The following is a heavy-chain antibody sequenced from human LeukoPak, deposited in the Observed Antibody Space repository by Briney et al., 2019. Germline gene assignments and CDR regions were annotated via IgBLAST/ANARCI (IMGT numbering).Heavy chain of an antibody. J-gene: IGHJ3*02. Sequence: SETLSLTCTVSGGSISSYYWSWIRQPPGKGLEWTEYIYYSGSTNCNPSLKSRVTISVDTSKNQFSLKLSSVTAADTAVYYCARDVRYCSTTSCSARDAFDIWGQGTMVTVSS. V-gene: IGHV4-59*01. D-gene: IGHD2-2*01. CDR2: IYYSGST. CDR3: ARDVRYCSTTSCSARDAFDI. CDR1: GGSISSYY.